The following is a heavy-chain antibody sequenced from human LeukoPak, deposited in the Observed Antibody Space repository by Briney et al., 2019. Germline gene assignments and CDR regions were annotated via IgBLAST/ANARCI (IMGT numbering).Heavy chain of an antibody. D-gene: IGHD2-15*01. Sequence: GGSLRLSCAASGFTFSSYAMSWVRQAPGKGLEWVSAISGSGGSTYYADSVEGRFTISRDNSKNTLYLQMNSLRAEDTAVYYCAKDCLGGSCYLWGQGTLVTVSS. CDR3: AKDCLGGSCYL. V-gene: IGHV3-23*01. CDR1: GFTFSSYA. J-gene: IGHJ4*02. CDR2: ISGSGGST.